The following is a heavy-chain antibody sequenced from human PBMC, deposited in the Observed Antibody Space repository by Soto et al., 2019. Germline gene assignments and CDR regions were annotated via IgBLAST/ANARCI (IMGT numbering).Heavy chain of an antibody. CDR3: APHVSCSGGSCQYDAFAI. D-gene: IGHD2-15*01. Sequence: EVQVLESGGGLVQPGGSLRLSCEGSGFTVSSHAMTWSRQAPGKGPEWVSTVTAYGGTYYADSVKCRFAMSRDTSENTLYVEMNSLGAEDTAAYYCAPHVSCSGGSCQYDAFAIRGQGTMVTVSS. V-gene: IGHV3-23*01. J-gene: IGHJ3*02. CDR1: GFTVSSHA. CDR2: VTAYGGT.